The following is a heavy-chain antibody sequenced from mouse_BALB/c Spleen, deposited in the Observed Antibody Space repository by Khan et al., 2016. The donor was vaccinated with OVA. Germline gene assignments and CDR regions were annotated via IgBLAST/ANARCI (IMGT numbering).Heavy chain of an antibody. D-gene: IGHD1-2*01. CDR3: ARTARIKY. Sequence: VRLQQSGPGLVKPSQSLSLTCTVTGYSITSGYGWNWIRQFPGNKLEWMGYISYRGSTNYNPSLTSRISITRDTSKNQFFLQLNSVTTEDTATYYCARTARIKYWGQGTTLTVSA. J-gene: IGHJ2*01. CDR1: GYSITSGYG. CDR2: ISYRGST. V-gene: IGHV3-2*02.